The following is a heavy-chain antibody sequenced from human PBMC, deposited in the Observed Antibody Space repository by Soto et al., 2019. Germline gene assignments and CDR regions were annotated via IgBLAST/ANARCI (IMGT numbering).Heavy chain of an antibody. V-gene: IGHV1-69*02. J-gene: IGHJ4*02. Sequence: QVHLGQSGVEVKKPGSSVKVSCKASGDTFSSYTINWVRQAPGLGLEWMGRVIPMLSMSNYALKFQGRVTMTADRSTNTAYMELSSLRSEDTATYYCARSYGSGSRALDYWGQGALVTVSS. CDR3: ARSYGSGSRALDY. CDR2: VIPMLSMS. D-gene: IGHD3-10*01. CDR1: GDTFSSYT.